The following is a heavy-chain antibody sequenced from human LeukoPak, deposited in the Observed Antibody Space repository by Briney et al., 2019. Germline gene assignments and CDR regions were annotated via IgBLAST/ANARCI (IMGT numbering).Heavy chain of an antibody. CDR2: INHSGST. Sequence: SETLSLTCAVYGGSFSGYYWSWIRQPPGKGLEWIGEINHSGSTNYNPSLKSRVTISVDTSKNQFSLKLSSVTAADTAVYYCARGGILGELLLTSVYYFDYWGQGTLVTVSS. J-gene: IGHJ4*02. CDR3: ARGGILGELLLTSVYYFDY. V-gene: IGHV4-34*01. CDR1: GGSFSGYY. D-gene: IGHD3-10*01.